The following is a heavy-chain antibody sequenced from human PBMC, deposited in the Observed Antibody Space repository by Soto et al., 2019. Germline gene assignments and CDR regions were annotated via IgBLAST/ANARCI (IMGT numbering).Heavy chain of an antibody. Sequence: QVQLQQWGAGLLKPSETLSLTCAVYGGSFSGYYWSWTRQPPGQGLEWIGEINHSGSTNYNPSLKSRVTVSLDMSKNQFSLKLSSVTAADTVVYYCAVGKERNMVQAVRAFVYWGRGTLATLS. CDR1: GGSFSGYY. CDR2: INHSGST. J-gene: IGHJ4*02. CDR3: AVGKERNMVQAVRAFVY. D-gene: IGHD3-10*01. V-gene: IGHV4-34*01.